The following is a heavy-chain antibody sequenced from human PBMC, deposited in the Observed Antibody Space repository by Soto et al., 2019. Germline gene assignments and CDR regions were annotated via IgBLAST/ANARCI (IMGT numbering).Heavy chain of an antibody. D-gene: IGHD5-18*01. CDR2: IWYDGSNK. Sequence: PGGSLRLSCAASGFTFSSYGMHWVRQAPGKGLEWVAVIWYDGSNKYYADSVKGRFTISRDNSKNTLYLQMNSLRAEDTAVYYCARDWDTAMDPSHYFDYWGQGTLVTVSS. CDR3: ARDWDTAMDPSHYFDY. V-gene: IGHV3-33*01. CDR1: GFTFSSYG. J-gene: IGHJ4*02.